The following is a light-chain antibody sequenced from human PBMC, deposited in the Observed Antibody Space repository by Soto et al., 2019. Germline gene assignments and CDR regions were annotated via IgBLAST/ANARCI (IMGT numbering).Light chain of an antibody. CDR1: QTIGTW. CDR3: QQYSSFSRT. CDR2: DAS. Sequence: DIQMTQSPSTLSASVGDRVTITCRASQTIGTWLAWYQQKPGKAPELLIYDASTLEGGVLSRFSGSGSGTEFSLTITSLQPDDFATFYCQQYSSFSRTFGQGTKVEIK. V-gene: IGKV1-5*01. J-gene: IGKJ1*01.